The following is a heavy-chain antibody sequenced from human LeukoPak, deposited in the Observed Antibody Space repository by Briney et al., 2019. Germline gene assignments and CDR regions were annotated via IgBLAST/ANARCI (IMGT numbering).Heavy chain of an antibody. D-gene: IGHD3-10*01. CDR3: AGGYGSGSYTLYYYYGMDV. Sequence: ASETLSLTCTVSGGSISSGSYYWSCIRPPAGKGLEWIGRIYTSGSTNYNPSLKSRVTISVDTSKNQFSLKLSSVTAADTAVYYCAGGYGSGSYTLYYYYGMDVWGQGTTVTVSS. J-gene: IGHJ6*02. CDR2: IYTSGST. V-gene: IGHV4-61*02. CDR1: GGSISSGSYY.